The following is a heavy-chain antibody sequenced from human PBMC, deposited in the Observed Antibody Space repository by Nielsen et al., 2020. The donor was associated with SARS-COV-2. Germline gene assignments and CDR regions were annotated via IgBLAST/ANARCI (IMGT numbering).Heavy chain of an antibody. Sequence: GGSLRLSCAASGLMFSNDWMSWVRLAPGKGLEWVANIKRDGSEKHYVDSVKGRFTVSRDNAKNSLFLQMNSVRADDTAVYYCVREWGYWGLGTLVTVSS. CDR3: VREWGY. CDR1: GLMFSNDW. D-gene: IGHD1-26*01. CDR2: IKRDGSEK. V-gene: IGHV3-7*01. J-gene: IGHJ4*02.